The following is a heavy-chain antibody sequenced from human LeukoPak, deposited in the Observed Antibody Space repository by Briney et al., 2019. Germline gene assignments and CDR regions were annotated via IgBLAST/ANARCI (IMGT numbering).Heavy chain of an antibody. CDR1: GFTVSSNY. J-gene: IGHJ4*02. CDR3: AIGSPMTRRFFDY. Sequence: GSLRLSCAASGFTVSSNYMSWVRQAPGKGLEWVSGIYSGGSSDYADSVKGRFTISRDNSKNTLYLQMNSLRAEDTAVYYCAIGSPMTRRFFDYWGQGTLVTVSS. CDR2: IYSGGSS. D-gene: IGHD3-22*01. V-gene: IGHV3-66*01.